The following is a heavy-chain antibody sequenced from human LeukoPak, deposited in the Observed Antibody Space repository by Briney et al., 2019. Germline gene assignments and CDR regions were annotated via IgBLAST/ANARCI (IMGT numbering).Heavy chain of an antibody. V-gene: IGHV3-7*01. D-gene: IGHD6-13*01. Sequence: PGGSLRLSCAASGFSFSTYWMSWVCQAPGKGLEWVANIKQDGSEKYYVDSAKGRFTISRDNAKNSLYLQMNSLRAEDTAVYYCATDLGSSRPNFWGQGILVTVSS. CDR1: GFSFSTYW. J-gene: IGHJ4*02. CDR3: ATDLGSSRPNF. CDR2: IKQDGSEK.